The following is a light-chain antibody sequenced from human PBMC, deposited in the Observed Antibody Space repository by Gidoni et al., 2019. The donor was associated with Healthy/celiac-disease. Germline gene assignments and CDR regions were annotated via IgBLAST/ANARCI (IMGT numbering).Light chain of an antibody. CDR3: QQYGSSPGYT. CDR1: QSVSSSY. V-gene: IGKV3-20*01. Sequence: IVLPQSPGTLSLSPGERATLSCRASQSVSSSYLAWYQQKPGQAPRLLIYGASSRATGLPDRFSGSGSGTDFTLTISRLEPEDFAVYYCQQYGSSPGYTFGQXTKLEIK. CDR2: GAS. J-gene: IGKJ2*01.